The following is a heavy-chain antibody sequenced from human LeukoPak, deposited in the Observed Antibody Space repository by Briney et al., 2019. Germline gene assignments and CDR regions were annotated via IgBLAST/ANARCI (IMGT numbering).Heavy chain of an antibody. V-gene: IGHV1-2*02. CDR2: INPNSGGT. D-gene: IGHD6-13*01. CDR1: GYTFTGYY. J-gene: IGHJ4*02. CDR3: ARVESIAAAGYFDY. Sequence: ASVKVSCMASGYTFTGYYMHWVRQAPGQGLEWMGWINPNSGGTNYAQKFQGRVTMTRDTSISTAYMELSRLRSDDTAVYYCARVESIAAAGYFDYWGQGTLVTVSS.